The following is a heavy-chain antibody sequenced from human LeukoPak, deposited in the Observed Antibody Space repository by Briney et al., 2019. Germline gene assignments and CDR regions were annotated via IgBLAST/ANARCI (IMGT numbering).Heavy chain of an antibody. D-gene: IGHD2-2*01. V-gene: IGHV4-30-2*01. Sequence: PSETLSLTCTVSGGSISSGGYYWSWIQQPPGKGLEWIGYIYHSGSTYYNPSLKSRVTISVDRSKNQFSLKLSSVTAADTAVYYCARGVNVYCSSTSCPQVFDYWGQGTLVTVSS. J-gene: IGHJ4*02. CDR3: ARGVNVYCSSTSCPQVFDY. CDR2: IYHSGST. CDR1: GGSISSGGYY.